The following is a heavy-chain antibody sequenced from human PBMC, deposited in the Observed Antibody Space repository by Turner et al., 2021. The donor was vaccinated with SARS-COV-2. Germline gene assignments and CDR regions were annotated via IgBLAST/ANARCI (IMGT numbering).Heavy chain of an antibody. V-gene: IGHV3-30*18. CDR2: TSYDGSNN. CDR3: AKQQGLYSNPMYYFDY. Sequence: QVQLVESGGGVVQPGRSLRLSCAASGFTFSSYGMHWVRQAPGKGLEWVEITSYDGSNNYYADSVKGRFTISRDNSKNTLYLQMNSLRAEDTAVYYCAKQQGLYSNPMYYFDYWGQGTLVTVSS. J-gene: IGHJ4*02. D-gene: IGHD4-4*01. CDR1: GFTFSSYG.